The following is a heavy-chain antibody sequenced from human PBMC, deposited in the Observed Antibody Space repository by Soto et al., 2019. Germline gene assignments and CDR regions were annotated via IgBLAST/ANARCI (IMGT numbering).Heavy chain of an antibody. D-gene: IGHD2-21*02. CDR1: DFTFANFA. Sequence: PGGSLRLSCTASDFTFANFAMSWVRQAPGKGLEWVSGISADGGGTYSAASVKGRFTVSRDNSKKTTFFQLNSLRDEDTAVYYCVKCNVLVTTSGGWCNWFDPWGQGTPVTVSS. J-gene: IGHJ5*02. V-gene: IGHV3-23*01. CDR3: VKCNVLVTTSGGWCNWFDP. CDR2: ISADGGGT.